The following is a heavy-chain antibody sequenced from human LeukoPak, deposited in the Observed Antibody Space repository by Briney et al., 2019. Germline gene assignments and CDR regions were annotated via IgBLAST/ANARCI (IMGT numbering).Heavy chain of an antibody. J-gene: IGHJ4*02. CDR3: AGEYYDILTGLGGLDY. V-gene: IGHV3-30*04. CDR1: GFTFSSYA. Sequence: GRSLRLSCAASGFTFSSYAMHWVRQAPGKGLEWVAVISYDGSNKYYADSVKGRFTISRDNSKNTLYLQMNSLRAEDTAVYYCAGEYYDILTGLGGLDYWGQGTLVTVSS. CDR2: ISYDGSNK. D-gene: IGHD3-9*01.